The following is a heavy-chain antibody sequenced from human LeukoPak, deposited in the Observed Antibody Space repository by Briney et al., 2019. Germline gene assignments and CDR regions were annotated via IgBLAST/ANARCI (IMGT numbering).Heavy chain of an antibody. Sequence: GGSLRLSCAASGFTFSTYGMSWVRQAPGKGLEWVSAISGSGGSTYYADSVKGRFTISRDNSKNTLYLQMNSLRAEDTAVYYCAKVYSSSWYEGDYFDYWGQGTLVTVSS. CDR2: ISGSGGST. CDR1: GFTFSTYG. J-gene: IGHJ4*02. CDR3: AKVYSSSWYEGDYFDY. V-gene: IGHV3-23*01. D-gene: IGHD6-13*01.